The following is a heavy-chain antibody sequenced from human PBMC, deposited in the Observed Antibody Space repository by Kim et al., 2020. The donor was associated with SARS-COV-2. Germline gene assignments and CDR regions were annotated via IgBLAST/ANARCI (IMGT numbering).Heavy chain of an antibody. V-gene: IGHV3-23*01. CDR3: AKRLGPTTPNFDY. D-gene: IGHD1-26*01. CDR1: GFTFSGYG. Sequence: GGSLRLSCAASGFTFSGYGMSWVRQAPGKGLEWVSAVSDTGADRNYANSVKGRFTISRDNSKNTLYLQTNSLRDEDTAVYYCAKRLGPTTPNFDYWGQGTLVTVSS. J-gene: IGHJ4*02. CDR2: VSDTGADR.